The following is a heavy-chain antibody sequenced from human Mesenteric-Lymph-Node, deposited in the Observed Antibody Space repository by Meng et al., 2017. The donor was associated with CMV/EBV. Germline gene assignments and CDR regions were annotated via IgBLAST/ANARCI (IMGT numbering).Heavy chain of an antibody. CDR1: GFTFSSYA. J-gene: IGHJ4*02. Sequence: GESLKISCAASGFTFSSYAMSWVRQAPGKGLEWVSAISGSGGSTYYADSVKGRFTISRDNSKNTLYLQMNSLRAEDTAVYYCAKDLDLGDSSAYLPYYFDYWGQGTLVTVSS. CDR2: ISGSGGST. V-gene: IGHV3-23*01. CDR3: AKDLDLGDSSAYLPYYFDY. D-gene: IGHD3-22*01.